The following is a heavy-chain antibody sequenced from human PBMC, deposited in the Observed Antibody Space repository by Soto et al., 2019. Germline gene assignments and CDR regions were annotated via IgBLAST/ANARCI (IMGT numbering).Heavy chain of an antibody. CDR1: GYTFTSYG. CDR3: ARDSPQYCSGGSCYSIKTHYYYYMDV. V-gene: IGHV1-18*01. CDR2: ISAYNGNT. Sequence: ASVKVSCKASGYTFTSYGISWVRQAPGQGLEWMGWISAYNGNTNYAQKLQGRVTMTTDTSTSTAYMELRSLRSGDTAVYYCARDSPQYCSGGSCYSIKTHYYYYMDVWGKGITVTVSS. D-gene: IGHD2-15*01. J-gene: IGHJ6*03.